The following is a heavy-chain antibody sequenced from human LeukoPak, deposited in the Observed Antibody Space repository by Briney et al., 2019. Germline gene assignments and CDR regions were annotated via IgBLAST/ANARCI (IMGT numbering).Heavy chain of an antibody. D-gene: IGHD3-10*01. Sequence: GGSLRLSCAASGFTFNNYGMHWVRQAPGKGLEWVSSISSSSSYIYYADSVKGRFTISRDNAKNSLYLQMNSLRAEDTAVYYCARESLRYYGSGSYYYDYWGQGTLVTVSS. J-gene: IGHJ4*02. CDR1: GFTFNNYG. CDR3: ARESLRYYGSGSYYYDY. V-gene: IGHV3-21*01. CDR2: ISSSSSYI.